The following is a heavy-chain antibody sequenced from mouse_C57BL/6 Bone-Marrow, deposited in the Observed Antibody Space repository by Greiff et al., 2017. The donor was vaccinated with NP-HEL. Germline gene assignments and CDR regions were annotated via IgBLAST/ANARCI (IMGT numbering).Heavy chain of an antibody. CDR1: GFTFSSYG. D-gene: IGHD1-1*01. CDR2: ISSGGSYT. CDR3: ARDYYGSYYYAMDY. Sequence: DVQLVESGGDLVKPGGSLKLSCAASGFTFSSYGMSWVRQTPDKRLEWVATISSGGSYTYYPDSVKGRFTIARDNAKNTLYLQMSSLKSEDTAMXYCARDYYGSYYYAMDYWGQGTSVTVSS. V-gene: IGHV5-6*01. J-gene: IGHJ4*01.